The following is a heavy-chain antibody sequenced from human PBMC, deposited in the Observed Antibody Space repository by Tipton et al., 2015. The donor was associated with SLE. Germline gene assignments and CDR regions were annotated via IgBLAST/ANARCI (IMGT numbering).Heavy chain of an antibody. CDR3: AQEVGYFHY. CDR1: GFTFDDYT. D-gene: IGHD1-26*01. CDR2: TSWDGEKS. Sequence: SLRLSCAASGFTFDDYTMHWVRQAPGKGLEWVSLTSWDGEKSYYADSVKGRFTISRDNSKNSPYLQMNSLRPEDTALYYCAQEVGYFHYWGQGTLVTVSS. J-gene: IGHJ4*02. V-gene: IGHV3-43*01.